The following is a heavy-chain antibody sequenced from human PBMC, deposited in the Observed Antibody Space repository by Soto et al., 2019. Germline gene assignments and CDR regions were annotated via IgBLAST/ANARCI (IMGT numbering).Heavy chain of an antibody. CDR3: VRQLYSDKWPNWFDP. CDR1: GDSISSSNPY. V-gene: IGHV4-39*01. CDR2: ISYSGDT. J-gene: IGHJ5*02. D-gene: IGHD3-10*01. Sequence: LSLTCTVSGDSISSSNPYWGWIRQSPGKGLEWIASISYSGDTYTNPSLKSRFTISVDTPKSQFTLKLTSVTAEDTAVYYCVRQLYSDKWPNWFDPWGPGTLVTVSS.